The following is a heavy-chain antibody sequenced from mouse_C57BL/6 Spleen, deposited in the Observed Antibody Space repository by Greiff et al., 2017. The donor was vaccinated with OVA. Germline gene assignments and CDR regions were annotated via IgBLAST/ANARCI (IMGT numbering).Heavy chain of an antibody. CDR3: ARLMGYYGPDDV. D-gene: IGHD1-2*01. Sequence: QVQLKQSGPELVKPGASVKISCKASGYAFSSSWMNWVKQRPGKGLEWIGRIYPGDGDTNYNGKFKGKATLTADKSSSPAYMQLSSLTSEDSAVYFCARLMGYYGPDDVWGTGTTVTVSS. J-gene: IGHJ1*03. CDR1: GYAFSSSW. CDR2: IYPGDGDT. V-gene: IGHV1-82*01.